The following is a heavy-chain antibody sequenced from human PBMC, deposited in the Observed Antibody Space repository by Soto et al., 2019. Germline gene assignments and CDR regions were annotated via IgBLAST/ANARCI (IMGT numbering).Heavy chain of an antibody. CDR1: GLSVSSSD. J-gene: IGHJ6*02. CDR2: IYSGGFK. CDR3: STSSRNEYHFAMDA. V-gene: IGHV3-53*01. Sequence: GGSLRLSCAASGLSVSSSDMSWVRQASGKGLEWVSVIYSGGFKHDADSVKGRFTISRDNYKNTVHLQMNSLRVDDTAVYFCSTSSRNEYHFAMDAWGQGTTVTVSS. D-gene: IGHD6-6*01.